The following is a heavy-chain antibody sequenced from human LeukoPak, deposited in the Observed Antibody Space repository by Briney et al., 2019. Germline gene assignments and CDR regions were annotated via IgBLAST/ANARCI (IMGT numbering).Heavy chain of an antibody. CDR1: GYTFTSYA. V-gene: IGHV7-4-1*02. CDR2: INTNTGNP. D-gene: IGHD6-13*01. CDR3: ARDLGIAAAGSHQSWDYYYYGMDV. Sequence: ASVNVSCKASGYTFTSYAMNWVRQAPGQGLEWMGWINTNTGNPTYAQGFTGRFVFSLDTSVSTAYLQISSLKAEDTAVYYCARDLGIAAAGSHQSWDYYYYGMDVWGQGTTVTVSS. J-gene: IGHJ6*02.